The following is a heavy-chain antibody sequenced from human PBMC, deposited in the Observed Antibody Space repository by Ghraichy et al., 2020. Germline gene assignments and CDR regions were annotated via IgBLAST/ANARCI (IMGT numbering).Heavy chain of an antibody. CDR1: GFTFSSFW. D-gene: IGHD1-26*01. CDR2: IKQDGTEK. J-gene: IGHJ4*02. V-gene: IGHV3-7*03. Sequence: GGSLRLSCAASGFTFSSFWMTWVRQAPGKGLKFVANIKQDGTEKYYVDSVKGRFTISRDNAKNSVYLQMNSLRAEDTAMYYCARDLKSGNYPYYVDYWGKGALVTVSS. CDR3: ARDLKSGNYPYYVDY.